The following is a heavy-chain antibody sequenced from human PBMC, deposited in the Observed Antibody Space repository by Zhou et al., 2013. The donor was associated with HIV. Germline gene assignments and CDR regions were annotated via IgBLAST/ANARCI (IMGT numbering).Heavy chain of an antibody. V-gene: IGHV1-2*02. CDR1: GYTFSGYH. D-gene: IGHD2-21*01. Sequence: QVQLVQSGAELKKPGASVRVSCKASGYTFSGYHVNWVRQAPGKGLEWMGWINPYNGDTFYAQKFRYRVTMTRDTSISTAYMELSSLRSEDTGVYYCARHRRYGDNSYAFDIWGQGTMVTVSS. J-gene: IGHJ3*02. CDR2: INPYNGDT. CDR3: ARHRRYGDNSYAFDI.